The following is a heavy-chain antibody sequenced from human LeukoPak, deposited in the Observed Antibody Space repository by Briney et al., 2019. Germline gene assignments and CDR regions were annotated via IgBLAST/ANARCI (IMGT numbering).Heavy chain of an antibody. CDR3: ARLDRHYYYYGMDV. CDR2: IYYSGST. J-gene: IGHJ6*02. V-gene: IGHV4-39*01. CDR1: GVSISSSSYY. Sequence: SETLSLTCTVSGVSISSSSYYWGWIRQPPGKGLEWIGSIYYSGSTYYNPSLKSRVTISVDTSKNQFSLKLSSVTAADTAVYYCARLDRHYYYYGMDVWGQGTTVTVSS.